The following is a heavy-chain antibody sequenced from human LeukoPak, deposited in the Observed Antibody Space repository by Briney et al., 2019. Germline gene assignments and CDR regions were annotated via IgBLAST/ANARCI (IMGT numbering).Heavy chain of an antibody. CDR3: AREYSSCWYWTAAPAKGYYFDY. J-gene: IGHJ4*02. CDR1: GGSFSGYY. D-gene: IGHD6-13*01. V-gene: IGHV4-34*01. CDR2: INHSGST. Sequence: SETLSLTCAVYGGSFSGYYWSWIRQPPGKGLEWIGEINHSGSTNYSPSLKSRVTISVDTSKNQFSLKLSSVTAADTAVYYCAREYSSCWYWTAAPAKGYYFDYWGQGTLVTVSS.